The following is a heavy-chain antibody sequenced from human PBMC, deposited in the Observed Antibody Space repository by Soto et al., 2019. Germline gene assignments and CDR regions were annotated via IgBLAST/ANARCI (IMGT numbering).Heavy chain of an antibody. V-gene: IGHV1-3*01. Sequence: ASVKVSCKGSGYTFTSYAMHWVRQAPGQRLEWMGWINAGNGNTKYSQKFQGRVTTTRDTSASTAYMELSSLRSEDTAVYYCARVANYDILTGPFDYWGQGTLVTVSS. CDR1: GYTFTSYA. CDR3: ARVANYDILTGPFDY. D-gene: IGHD3-9*01. J-gene: IGHJ4*02. CDR2: INAGNGNT.